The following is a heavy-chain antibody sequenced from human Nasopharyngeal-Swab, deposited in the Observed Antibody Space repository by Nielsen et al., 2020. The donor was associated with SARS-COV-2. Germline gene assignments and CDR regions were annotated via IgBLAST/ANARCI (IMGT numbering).Heavy chain of an antibody. CDR1: GFTVGDYA. J-gene: IGHJ6*02. D-gene: IGHD3-22*01. V-gene: IGHV3-49*04. Sequence: GASLKISWTASGFTVGDYAMSWVRQAPGKGLEWVGFIRSKAYGGTTEYAASVKGRFTISRDDSKSIAYLQMNSLKTEDTAVYYCTRATSGSYYYDSSGIYYYGMDVWGQGTTVTVSS. CDR3: TRATSGSYYYDSSGIYYYGMDV. CDR2: IRSKAYGGTT.